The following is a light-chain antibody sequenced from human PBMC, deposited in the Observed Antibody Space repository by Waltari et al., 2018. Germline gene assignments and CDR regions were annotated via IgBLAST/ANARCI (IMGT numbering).Light chain of an antibody. Sequence: QSALTQPASVSGSPGQSITISCTGSSSHVGRYDSVSWYQQHPGKAPTLSIYDVTDRPSGVSNRFSGSKSGNTASLTTSRLQAEDEADYYCNSYSSNSKGVFGGGTKLTVL. CDR3: NSYSSNSKGV. V-gene: IGLV2-14*03. CDR1: SSHVGRYDS. CDR2: DVT. J-gene: IGLJ3*02.